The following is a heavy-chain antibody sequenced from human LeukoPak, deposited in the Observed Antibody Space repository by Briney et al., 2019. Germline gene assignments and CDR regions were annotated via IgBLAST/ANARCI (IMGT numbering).Heavy chain of an antibody. CDR3: AILSWDGRGSFY. V-gene: IGHV3-23*01. CDR1: GFTFSMYS. CDR2: IRSTGVDT. D-gene: IGHD2/OR15-2a*01. Sequence: GGSLRLSCAVSGFTFSMYSMSWVRQAPGKGLEWVSAIRSTGVDTYHADSVRGRFTISRDNSRGTLSLQMNSLRAEDTAVYFCAILSWDGRGSFYWGQGALVTVSS. J-gene: IGHJ4*02.